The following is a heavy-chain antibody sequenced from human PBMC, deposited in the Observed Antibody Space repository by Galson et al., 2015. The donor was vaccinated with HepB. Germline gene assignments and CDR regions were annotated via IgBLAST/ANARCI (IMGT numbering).Heavy chain of an antibody. D-gene: IGHD6-19*01. CDR2: IYSGGST. CDR1: GFTVSSNY. Sequence: SLRLSCAASGFTVSSNYMGWVRQAPGKGLEWVSVIYSGGSTYYADSVRGRFTISRDNSKNTLYLQMNSLRAEDTAVYYCARRSSGWYGGFDYWGQGTLVTVSS. CDR3: ARRSSGWYGGFDY. J-gene: IGHJ4*02. V-gene: IGHV3-66*04.